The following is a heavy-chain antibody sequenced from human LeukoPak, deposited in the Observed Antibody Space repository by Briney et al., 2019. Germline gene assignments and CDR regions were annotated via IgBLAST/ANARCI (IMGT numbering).Heavy chain of an antibody. CDR3: ARDGRHRLSGYGGWFDP. D-gene: IGHD3-22*01. J-gene: IGHJ5*02. V-gene: IGHV1-18*01. CDR2: ISGYNGKT. CDR1: GYIFTNYG. Sequence: ASVKVSCKASGYIFTNYGISWVRQPPGQGLEWMGWISGYNGKTHYAQRLQGRVTMTTDTSTSTAYMEVKSLRSDDTAVYFCARDGRHRLSGYGGWFDPCGQGTLITVSS.